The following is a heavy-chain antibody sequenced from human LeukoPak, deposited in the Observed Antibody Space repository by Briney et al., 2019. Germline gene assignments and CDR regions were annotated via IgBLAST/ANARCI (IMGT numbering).Heavy chain of an antibody. CDR3: ARGNPRWFDP. D-gene: IGHD1-14*01. Sequence: SQTLSLTCAVSGGSISSGDYSWSWIRQPPGKGLEWIGYIYHSGSTYYNPSLKSRVTISVDRSKNQFSLKLSSVTAADTAVYYCARGNPRWFDPWGQGTLVTVSS. CDR2: IYHSGST. J-gene: IGHJ5*02. V-gene: IGHV4-30-2*01. CDR1: GGSISSGDYS.